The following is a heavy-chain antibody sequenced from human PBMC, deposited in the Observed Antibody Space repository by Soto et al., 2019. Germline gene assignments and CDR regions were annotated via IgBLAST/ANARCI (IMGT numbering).Heavy chain of an antibody. CDR3: AGCTTVEFDP. D-gene: IGHD2-8*01. J-gene: IGHJ5*02. V-gene: IGHV4-34*01. CDR1: GGSFSGYY. Sequence: QVQLQQWGAGLLKPSETLSLTCAVYGGSFSGYYWSWIRQPPGKGLEWIGEINHSGSTNYNPSLKSRLTISVDTSKNQFSLKLSSVTAADTAVYYCAGCTTVEFDPWGQGTLVTVSS. CDR2: INHSGST.